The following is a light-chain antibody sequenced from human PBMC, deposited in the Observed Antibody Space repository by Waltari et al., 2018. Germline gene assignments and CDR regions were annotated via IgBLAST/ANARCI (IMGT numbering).Light chain of an antibody. V-gene: IGLV2-14*03. CDR3: SSYTSTNTII. CDR1: GSDIGYYNF. Sequence: QSALAQSASVSGSPGQSITISCTGTGSDIGYYNFVSWYPQHPGKAPKLLIFDVSRCASGVSHRCSGSKSGNTASLTISGLQAEDEADYYCSSYTSTNTIIFGGGTKVTVL. CDR2: DVS. J-gene: IGLJ2*01.